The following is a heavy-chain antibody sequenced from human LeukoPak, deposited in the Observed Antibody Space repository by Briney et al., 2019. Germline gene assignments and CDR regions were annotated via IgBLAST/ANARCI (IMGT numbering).Heavy chain of an antibody. CDR3: ARGLRSYYGSGSYYNSPYYYYYYYYMDV. CDR2: MNPNSGNT. V-gene: IGHV1-8*01. J-gene: IGHJ6*03. D-gene: IGHD3-10*01. CDR1: GYTFTSYD. Sequence: ASVKVSCKASGYTFTSYDINWVRQATGQGLEWMGWMNPNSGNTGYAQKFQGRVTMTRNTSISTAYMELSSLRSEDTAVYYCARGLRSYYGSGSYYNSPYYYYYYYYMDVWGKGTTVTISS.